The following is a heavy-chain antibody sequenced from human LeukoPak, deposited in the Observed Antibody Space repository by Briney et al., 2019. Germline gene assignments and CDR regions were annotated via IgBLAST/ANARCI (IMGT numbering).Heavy chain of an antibody. CDR1: GFTVSSNY. CDR3: AKDLLTYYDFWSGPGDY. J-gene: IGHJ4*02. CDR2: IYSGGST. D-gene: IGHD3-3*01. Sequence: GGSLRLSCAASGFTVSSNYMSWVRQAPGKGLEWVSVIYSGGSTYYADSVRGRFTISRDNSKNTLYLQMNSLRAEDTAVYYCAKDLLTYYDFWSGPGDYWGQGTLVTVSS. V-gene: IGHV3-53*05.